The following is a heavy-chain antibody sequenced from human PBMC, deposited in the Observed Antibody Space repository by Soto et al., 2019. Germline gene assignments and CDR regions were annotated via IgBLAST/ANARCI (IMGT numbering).Heavy chain of an antibody. D-gene: IGHD2-2*03. CDR1: GFTFDDYT. V-gene: IGHV3-43*01. CDR3: AKENGYCSSSDCPRYYYFGLDV. J-gene: IGHJ6*02. Sequence: GGSLRLSCAASGFTFDDYTMHWVRQTPGRGLEWVSLISWNGGNTYYADSVKGRFTISRDNSKSSLYLQMNSLRAEDTALYYCAKENGYCSSSDCPRYYYFGLDVWGQGTTVTVSS. CDR2: ISWNGGNT.